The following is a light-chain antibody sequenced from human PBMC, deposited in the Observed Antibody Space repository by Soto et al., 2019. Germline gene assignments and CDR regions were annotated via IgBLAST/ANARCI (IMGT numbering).Light chain of an antibody. Sequence: QSALTQPASVSGSPGQSIAISCTGTSSDVGGYNSVSRYQQHPGKAPKLMIYNVSNRPSGVSDRFSGSKSGNTSSLTISGLQDEDEADYYCSSYTSSNPYGLGTGTKLTVL. CDR2: NVS. CDR1: SSDVGGYNS. V-gene: IGLV2-14*03. CDR3: SSYTSSNPYG. J-gene: IGLJ1*01.